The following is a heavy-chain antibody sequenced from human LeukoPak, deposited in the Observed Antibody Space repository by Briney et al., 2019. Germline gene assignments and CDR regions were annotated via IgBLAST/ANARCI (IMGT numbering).Heavy chain of an antibody. V-gene: IGHV3-48*03. CDR2: ISSSSTII. CDR3: GASRQYVGAFDI. CDR1: GFTFSSYE. D-gene: IGHD3-16*01. J-gene: IGHJ3*02. Sequence: GGSLRLSCAASGFTFSSYELYWVRQAPGKGLEWISYISSSSTIIKYADSVRGRFTISRDDARESLYLQMSSLRADDTAIYYCGASRQYVGAFDIWGQGTGDTVSS.